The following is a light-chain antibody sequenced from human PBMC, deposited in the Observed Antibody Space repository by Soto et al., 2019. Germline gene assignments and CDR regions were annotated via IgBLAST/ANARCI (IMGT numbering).Light chain of an antibody. Sequence: QSALTQPRSVSGSPGQSVTISCTGTSSDVGGYNYVSWYQQHPGKAPKLMIYDVSNRPSGVSNRFSGSKSGNTASLTISGLQAEDEADYYCSSYTSSSTLGVFGGGTKLTVL. CDR3: SSYTSSSTLGV. CDR2: DVS. J-gene: IGLJ3*02. CDR1: SSDVGGYNY. V-gene: IGLV2-14*01.